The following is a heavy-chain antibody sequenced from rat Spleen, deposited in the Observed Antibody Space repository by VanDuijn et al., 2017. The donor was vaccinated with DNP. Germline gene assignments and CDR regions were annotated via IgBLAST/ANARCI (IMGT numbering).Heavy chain of an antibody. CDR2: ISPSGGST. Sequence: EVQLAESGGGLVQPGRSLKLSCAASGFTFSNYYMAWVRQAPTKGLEWVASISPSGGSTYYPDSVKGRFTISRVNAKSTQYLQMDSLRSEDTATYYCANYYSGDWYFDFWGPGTMVTVSS. V-gene: IGHV5-25*01. D-gene: IGHD1-1*01. CDR3: ANYYSGDWYFDF. CDR1: GFTFSNYY. J-gene: IGHJ1*01.